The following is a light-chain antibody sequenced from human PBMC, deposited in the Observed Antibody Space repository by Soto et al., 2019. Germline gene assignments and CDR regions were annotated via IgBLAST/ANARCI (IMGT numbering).Light chain of an antibody. J-gene: IGKJ5*01. V-gene: IGKV3-15*01. CDR2: YTS. CDR1: QSVSSD. Sequence: EIVMTQSPATLSVSPGESATLSCRASQSVSSDLAWYQQKPGQAPRLLIYYTSTRATGFPARFSGSGSGTDFTFTISSLQPEDIATYYCQQYANPPITFGQGTRLEIK. CDR3: QQYANPPIT.